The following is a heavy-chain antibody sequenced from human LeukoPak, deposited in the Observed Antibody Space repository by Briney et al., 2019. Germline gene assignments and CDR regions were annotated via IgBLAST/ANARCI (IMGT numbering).Heavy chain of an antibody. Sequence: PGGSLRLSCAASGFTFSSYGMHWVRQAPGKGLEWVAVIWYDGSNKYYADSVKGRFTISRDNSKNTLYLQMNSLRAEDTAVYYCASGTYYYDSSGYLDYWGQGTLVTASS. D-gene: IGHD3-22*01. CDR3: ASGTYYYDSSGYLDY. CDR2: IWYDGSNK. CDR1: GFTFSSYG. J-gene: IGHJ4*02. V-gene: IGHV3-33*01.